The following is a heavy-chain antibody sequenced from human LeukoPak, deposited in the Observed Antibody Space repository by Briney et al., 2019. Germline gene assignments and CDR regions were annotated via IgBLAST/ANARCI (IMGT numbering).Heavy chain of an antibody. Sequence: SETLSLTCTVSGGSISSHYWSWIRQPPGKGLEWIGYIYYSGSTNYNPSLKSRVTISVDTSKNRFSLKLSSVTAADTAVYYCARVRYSSSSSRSNEYYYYYYMDVWGKGTTVTVSS. CDR3: ARVRYSSSSSRSNEYYYYYYMDV. J-gene: IGHJ6*03. CDR1: GGSISSHY. CDR2: IYYSGST. V-gene: IGHV4-59*11. D-gene: IGHD6-6*01.